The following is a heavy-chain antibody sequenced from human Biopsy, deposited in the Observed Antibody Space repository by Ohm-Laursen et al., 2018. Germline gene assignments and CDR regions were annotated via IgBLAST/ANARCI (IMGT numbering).Heavy chain of an antibody. CDR2: INTVRGDT. J-gene: IGHJ2*01. Sequence: GASVSASRKVSGYSFTNYGISWARQAPGRGIEWMGWINTVRGDTNYAQKFQGRVTMTRETSTTTVFMELTSLRSDDTAMYYCARVEDSTRHWYFDLWGRGTQVTVSS. CDR3: ARVEDSTRHWYFDL. D-gene: IGHD2-2*01. CDR1: GYSFTNYG. V-gene: IGHV1-18*01.